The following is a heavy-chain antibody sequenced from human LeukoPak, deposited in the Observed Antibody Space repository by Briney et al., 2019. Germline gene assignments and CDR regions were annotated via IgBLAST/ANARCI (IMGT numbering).Heavy chain of an antibody. J-gene: IGHJ6*03. CDR3: AKAYGGNAPYYYYYMDV. V-gene: IGHV3-30*02. CDR1: GFTFSSYG. CDR2: IRYDGSNK. Sequence: GGSLRLSCAASGFTFSSYGMHWVRQAPGKGLEWVAFIRYDGSNKYYADSVKGRFTISRDNSKNTLYLQMNSLRAEDTAVYYCAKAYGGNAPYYYYYMDVWGKGTTVTVSS. D-gene: IGHD4-23*01.